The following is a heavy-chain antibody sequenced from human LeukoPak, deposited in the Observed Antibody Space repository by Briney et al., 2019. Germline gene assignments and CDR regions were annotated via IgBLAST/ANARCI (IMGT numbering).Heavy chain of an antibody. CDR2: IKEDGSEK. CDR3: ARGTRVGTPYNWFDP. CDR1: GFTFGSYW. Sequence: GGSLRLSCTTSGFTFGSYWMSWVRQAPGKGLEWLGNIKEDGSEKYDVDSVKGRFTISRDNAKNSLYLQMNSLRVEDTAIYYCARGTRVGTPYNWFDPWGQGALVTVSS. V-gene: IGHV3-7*01. D-gene: IGHD1/OR15-1a*01. J-gene: IGHJ5*02.